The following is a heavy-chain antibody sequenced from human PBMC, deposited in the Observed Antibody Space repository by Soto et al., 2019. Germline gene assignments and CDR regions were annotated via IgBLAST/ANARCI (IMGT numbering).Heavy chain of an antibody. CDR1: SGSISSSNW. V-gene: IGHV4-4*02. J-gene: IGHJ6*03. D-gene: IGHD2-8*01. CDR3: ARGPYCTNGVCWYYYMDV. CDR2: IYHSGST. Sequence: QVQLQESGPGLVKPSGTLSLTCAVSSGSISSSNWWSWVRQPPGKGLEWIGEIYHSGSTNYNPSLQSRVTISVDKSKNQFSLKLSSVTAADTAVYYCARGPYCTNGVCWYYYMDVWGKGTTVTVSS.